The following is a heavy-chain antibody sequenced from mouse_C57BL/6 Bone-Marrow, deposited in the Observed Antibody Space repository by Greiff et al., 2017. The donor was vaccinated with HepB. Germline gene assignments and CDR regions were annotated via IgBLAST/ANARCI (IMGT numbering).Heavy chain of an antibody. CDR1: GYTFTSYW. CDR3: ARRGLLYWYFDV. Sequence: QVQLQQPGAELVKPGASVKLSCKASGYTFTSYWMHWVKQRPRQGLEWIGMIHPNSGSTNYNEKFKSKATLTVDKSSSTAYMQLSSLTSEDSAVYYCARRGLLYWYFDVWGTGTTVTVSS. J-gene: IGHJ1*03. V-gene: IGHV1-64*01. D-gene: IGHD2-1*01. CDR2: IHPNSGST.